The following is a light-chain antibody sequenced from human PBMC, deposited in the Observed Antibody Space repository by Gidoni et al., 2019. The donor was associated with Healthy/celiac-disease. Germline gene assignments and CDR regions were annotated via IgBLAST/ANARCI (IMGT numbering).Light chain of an antibody. CDR1: KSVGSY. CDR2: DAS. V-gene: IGKV3-11*01. Sequence: EIVLSQSPATLSLSPGERATLSCRASKSVGSYLAWYQQKPGQAPRLLMYDASNRATGIPARFSGIGSGTDFTLSISSLEPEDFAVYYCHQRSNWPPYTFGQGTKLEIK. CDR3: HQRSNWPPYT. J-gene: IGKJ2*01.